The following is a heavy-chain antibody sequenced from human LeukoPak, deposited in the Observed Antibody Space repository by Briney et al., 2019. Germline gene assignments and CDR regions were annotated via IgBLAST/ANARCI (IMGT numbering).Heavy chain of an antibody. CDR3: ARVPRRELAYYYYMDV. CDR2: IIPIFGTA. CDR1: GGTFSSYA. D-gene: IGHD1-26*01. Sequence: SVKVSCKASGGTFSSYAISWVRQAPGQGLEWMGGIIPIFGTASYAQKFQGRVTITTDESTSTAYMELSSLRSEDTAVYYCARVPRRELAYYYYMDVWGKGTTVTVSS. J-gene: IGHJ6*03. V-gene: IGHV1-69*05.